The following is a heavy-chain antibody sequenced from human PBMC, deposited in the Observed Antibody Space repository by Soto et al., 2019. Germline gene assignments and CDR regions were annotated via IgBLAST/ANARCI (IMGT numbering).Heavy chain of an antibody. CDR1: GFSLANYP. CDR2: SSPRGDTI. V-gene: IGHV3-48*02. D-gene: IGHD6-19*01. J-gene: IGHJ4*02. CDR3: AKGPHTNVGWPYYFES. Sequence: GVSLRLSCVASGFSLANYPMNWVLQTPGKGLEWISYSSPRGDTIYYADSVEGRFTISRDNARNSLSLHMSSLRDEDSALYYCAKGPHTNVGWPYYFESWGQGVPVTVSS.